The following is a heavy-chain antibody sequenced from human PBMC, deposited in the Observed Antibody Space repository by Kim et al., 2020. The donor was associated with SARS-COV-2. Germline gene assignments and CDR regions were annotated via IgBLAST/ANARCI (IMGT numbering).Heavy chain of an antibody. V-gene: IGHV1-8*01. CDR2: MNPNSGNT. J-gene: IGHJ6*02. CDR3: ARGYGSGSFYYYYGMDV. Sequence: ASVKVSCKASGYTFTSYDINWVRQATGQGLEWMGWMNPNSGNTGYAQKFQGRVTMTRNTSISTAYMELSSLRSEDTAVYYCARGYGSGSFYYYYGMDVWGQGTTVTVSS. CDR1: GYTFTSYD. D-gene: IGHD3-10*01.